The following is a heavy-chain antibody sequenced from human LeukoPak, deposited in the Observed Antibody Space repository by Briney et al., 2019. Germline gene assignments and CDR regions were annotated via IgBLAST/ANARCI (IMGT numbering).Heavy chain of an antibody. CDR2: SSAYNGDT. V-gene: IGHV1-18*03. CDR3: VRDIGECSSTSCYAPFIDY. CDR1: GYTFAMFG. D-gene: IGHD2-2*01. Sequence: ASAKVSCKASGYTFAMFGISWVRQAPGQGFEWMGWSSAYNGDTKYSQRFQGRVTMSADTSTNTAYMDLRSLRSDDMAVYYCVRDIGECSSTSCYAPFIDYWGQGTLVTVSS. J-gene: IGHJ4*02.